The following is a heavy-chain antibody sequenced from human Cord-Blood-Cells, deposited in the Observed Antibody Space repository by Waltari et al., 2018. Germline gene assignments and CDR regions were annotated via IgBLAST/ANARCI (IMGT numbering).Heavy chain of an antibody. J-gene: IGHJ3*02. CDR3: ASGYCTNGVCYDAFDI. V-gene: IGHV1-69*01. CDR1: GGTFSSYA. CDR2: SIPIFGTA. Sequence: QVQLVQSGAEVKKPGSSVKVSCKASGGTFSSYAISWVRQAPVQGLEWMGGSIPIFGTANYAQKFQGRGTITADESTSTAYMELSSLRSEDTAVYYCASGYCTNGVCYDAFDIWGQGTMVTVSS. D-gene: IGHD2-8*01.